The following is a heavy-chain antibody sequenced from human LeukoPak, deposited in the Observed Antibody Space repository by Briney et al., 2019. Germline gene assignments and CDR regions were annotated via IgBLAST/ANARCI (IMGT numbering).Heavy chain of an antibody. J-gene: IGHJ4*02. CDR1: GFTSSSYW. D-gene: IGHD6-19*01. CDR3: ARDRGSSGWYEFDY. CDR2: IKQDGSEK. V-gene: IGHV3-7*01. Sequence: HAGGSLRISCAASGFTSSSYWMSWVRQAPGKGLEWVANIKQDGSEKYYVDSVKGRFTISRDNAKNSLYLQMNSLRAEDTAVYYCARDRGSSGWYEFDYWGQGTLVTVSS.